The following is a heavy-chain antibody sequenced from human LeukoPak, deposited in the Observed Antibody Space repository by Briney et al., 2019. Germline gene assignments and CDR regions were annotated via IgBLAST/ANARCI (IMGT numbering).Heavy chain of an antibody. CDR2: INPNSGGT. D-gene: IGHD3-10*01. V-gene: IGHV1-2*02. CDR3: AREGDASLTMVRGVITDY. CDR1: GYTFTGYY. J-gene: IGHJ4*02. Sequence: ASVKVSCKASGYTFTGYYMHWVRQAPGQGLEWMGWINPNSGGTNYAQKFQGRVTMTRDTSISTAYMELSRLRSDDTAVYYCAREGDASLTMVRGVITDYWGQGTLVTVSS.